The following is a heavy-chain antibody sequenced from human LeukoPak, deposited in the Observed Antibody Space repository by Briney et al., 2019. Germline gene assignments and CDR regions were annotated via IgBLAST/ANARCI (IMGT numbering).Heavy chain of an antibody. J-gene: IGHJ5*02. Sequence: ASVKVSCKASGYTFTSYGISWVRQAPGQGREWMGWISAYNGNTNYAQKFQGRVTMTRDTSISTAYMELSRLRSDDTAVYYCATSIAGWFDPWGQGTLVTVSS. CDR1: GYTFTSYG. V-gene: IGHV1-18*01. D-gene: IGHD6-6*01. CDR2: ISAYNGNT. CDR3: ATSIAGWFDP.